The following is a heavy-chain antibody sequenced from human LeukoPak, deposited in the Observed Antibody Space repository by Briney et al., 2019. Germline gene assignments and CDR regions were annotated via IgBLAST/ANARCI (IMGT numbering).Heavy chain of an antibody. D-gene: IGHD4-23*01. Sequence: SETLSLTCAVSGGSISSGLCWTWVRQPPGKGLEWIGEIYPSGTTNYNPSLKSRVTISVDKSENQFSLKLYSVTAADTAVNYCTRNAGNSDFDYWGQGTLVTVSS. CDR3: TRNAGNSDFDY. CDR1: GGSISSGLC. J-gene: IGHJ4*02. V-gene: IGHV4-4*02. CDR2: IYPSGTT.